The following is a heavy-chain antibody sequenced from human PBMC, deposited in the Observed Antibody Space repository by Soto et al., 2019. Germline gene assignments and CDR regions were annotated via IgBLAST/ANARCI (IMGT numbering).Heavy chain of an antibody. CDR2: ISGSGGST. D-gene: IGHD4-17*01. CDR1: GFTFSSYA. Sequence: GGSLRLSCAASGFTFSSYAMSWVRQAPGKGLEWVSAISGSGGSTYYADSVKGRFTISRDNSKNTLYLQMNSLRAEDTAVYYCAKAVNIDYGDPRSPFDYWGQGTLVTVSS. J-gene: IGHJ4*02. CDR3: AKAVNIDYGDPRSPFDY. V-gene: IGHV3-23*01.